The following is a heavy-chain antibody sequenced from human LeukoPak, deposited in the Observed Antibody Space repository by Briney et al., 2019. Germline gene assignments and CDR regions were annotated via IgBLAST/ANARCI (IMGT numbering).Heavy chain of an antibody. D-gene: IGHD6-19*01. CDR1: GGSLSSYY. J-gene: IGHJ5*02. CDR2: IYYSGST. CDR3: ARASPGIAVAGTVGWFDP. V-gene: IGHV4-59*01. Sequence: PSETLSLTCTVSGGSLSSYYWSWIRQPPGKGLEWIGYIYYSGSTNYNPSLKSRVTMSVDTSKNQFSLKLSSVTAADTAVYYCARASPGIAVAGTVGWFDPWGQGTLVTVSS.